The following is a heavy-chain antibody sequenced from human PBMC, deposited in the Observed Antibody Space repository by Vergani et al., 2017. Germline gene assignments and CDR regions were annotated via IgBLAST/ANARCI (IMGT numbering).Heavy chain of an antibody. V-gene: IGHV1-3*01. J-gene: IGHJ6*02. CDR1: GYTFTSYA. CDR2: INAGNGNT. Sequence: QVQLVQSGAEVKKPGASVKVSCKASGYTFTSYAMHWVRQAPGQRLEWMGWINAGNGNTKYSQKFQGRVTITRDTSASTAYRELSSMRSEDTAVYYCARETTGIQLWLREDHYYYGMDVWGQGTTVTVSS. CDR3: ARETTGIQLWLREDHYYYGMDV. D-gene: IGHD5-18*01.